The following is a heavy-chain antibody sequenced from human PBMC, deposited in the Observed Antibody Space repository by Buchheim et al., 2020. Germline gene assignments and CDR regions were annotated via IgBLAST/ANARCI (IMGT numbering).Heavy chain of an antibody. D-gene: IGHD1-26*01. J-gene: IGHJ1*01. CDR2: IYWDDDK. Sequence: QITLKESGPTLVKPTQTLTLTCTFSGFSLSTSGVGVGWIRQPPGKALEWLALIYWDDDKRYSPSLKSRLTITKDTSNNQVVLTMTNMDPVDTATYYCAHSEGHRIVGATTGYFQHWGQGTL. V-gene: IGHV2-5*02. CDR1: GFSLSTSGVG. CDR3: AHSEGHRIVGATTGYFQH.